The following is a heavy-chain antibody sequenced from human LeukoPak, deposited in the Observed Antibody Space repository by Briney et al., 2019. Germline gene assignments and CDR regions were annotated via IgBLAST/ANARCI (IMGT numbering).Heavy chain of an antibody. J-gene: IGHJ4*02. CDR3: ARDRNWGPDY. V-gene: IGHV3-11*06. CDR2: ISSASSYT. D-gene: IGHD7-27*01. Sequence: LSLTCTVSGGSISSSNYYWGWIRQPPGKGLEWVSYISSASSYTNDADSVKGRFTISRDNAKNSLYLQMNSLRAEDTAVYYCARDRNWGPDYWGQGTLVTVSS. CDR1: GGSISSSNYY.